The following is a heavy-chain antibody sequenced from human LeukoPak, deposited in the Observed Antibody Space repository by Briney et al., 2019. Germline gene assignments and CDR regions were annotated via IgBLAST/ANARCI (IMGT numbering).Heavy chain of an antibody. J-gene: IGHJ4*02. Sequence: PGGSLRLSCAASGITFSDYYMSWIRQAPGKGLEWVSYISSSSSYTNYADSVKGRFTISRDNAKNSLYLQMNSLRAEDTAVYYCARVGRRCSGGSCYLPHWGQGTLVTVSS. CDR3: ARVGRRCSGGSCYLPH. D-gene: IGHD2-15*01. CDR2: ISSSSSYT. CDR1: GITFSDYY. V-gene: IGHV3-11*06.